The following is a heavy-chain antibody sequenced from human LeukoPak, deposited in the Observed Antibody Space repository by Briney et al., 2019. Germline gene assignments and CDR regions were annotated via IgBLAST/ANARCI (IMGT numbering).Heavy chain of an antibody. J-gene: IGHJ4*02. D-gene: IGHD3-10*01. V-gene: IGHV3-23*01. CDR3: AKDRDYYLVGFFDY. CDR1: GFTLSSYA. Sequence: GGSLRLSCAVYGFTLSSYAMSWVRQAQGKGREWVSARIDSDVTTYYADSMKGRCTISSDNSKNTSYLQMISLRVDDTALYYCAKDRDYYLVGFFDYWGQGTLVTVSS. CDR2: RIDSDVTT.